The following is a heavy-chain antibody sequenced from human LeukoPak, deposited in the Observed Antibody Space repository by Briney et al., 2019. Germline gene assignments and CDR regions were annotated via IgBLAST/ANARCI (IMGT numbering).Heavy chain of an antibody. CDR1: GSSLSGDDYY. Sequence: SETLSLTCSVSGSSLSGDDYYWSWIRQPPGKALEWIVYIYYSGITFYNPSLKSRVTISVDTSQNQFSLKLTSVTAADTAVYYCARVGGGTIDYWGQGTLVTVSS. CDR2: IYYSGIT. J-gene: IGHJ4*02. CDR3: ARVGGGTIDY. V-gene: IGHV4-30-4*01. D-gene: IGHD1-14*01.